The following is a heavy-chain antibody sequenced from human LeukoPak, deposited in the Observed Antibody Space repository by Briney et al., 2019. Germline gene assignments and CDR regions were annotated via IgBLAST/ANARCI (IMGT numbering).Heavy chain of an antibody. J-gene: IGHJ4*02. CDR3: ARDFYSRGY. Sequence: PGGSLRLSCAASGFTFSTLWMHWVRQAPGKGLVWVSRINTDGSSRSYADSVKGRFTISRDNAKNTLYLQMNSLRAEDTAVYYCARDFYSRGYWGQGTLVTVSS. D-gene: IGHD2-15*01. V-gene: IGHV3-74*01. CDR1: GFTFSTLW. CDR2: INTDGSSR.